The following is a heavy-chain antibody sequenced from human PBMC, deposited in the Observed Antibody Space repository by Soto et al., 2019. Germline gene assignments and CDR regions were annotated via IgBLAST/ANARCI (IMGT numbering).Heavy chain of an antibody. V-gene: IGHV1-18*01. J-gene: IGHJ4*02. CDR3: ARGPTDYYDNSANYFLDY. D-gene: IGHD3-22*01. CDR2: ISTYNGNT. CDR1: GYTFITYG. Sequence: QVQLVQSGAEVNKPGASVKVSRKASGYTFITYGVSWVRQAPGQGLDWLGWISTYNGNTRYAERLQGRVTMTTDTTTNTAYMELRNLRSDDTAVYYCARGPTDYYDNSANYFLDYWGQGTLVTVSS.